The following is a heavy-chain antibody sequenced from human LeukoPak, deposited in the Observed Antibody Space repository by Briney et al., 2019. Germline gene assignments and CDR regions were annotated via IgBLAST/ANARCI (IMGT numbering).Heavy chain of an antibody. Sequence: PSETLSLTCTVSGASIFGQYWSWIRRPPGKGLEWIGYIYCSGGTSCGSTSYNPSLKSRVTISVDKNQLSLRLTSVTAADTAVYYCARDLISEYSRSHSHFDPWGQGTLVTVSS. J-gene: IGHJ5*02. D-gene: IGHD5-12*01. CDR3: ARDLISEYSRSHSHFDP. CDR2: IYCSGGTSCGST. V-gene: IGHV4-59*11. CDR1: GASIFGQY.